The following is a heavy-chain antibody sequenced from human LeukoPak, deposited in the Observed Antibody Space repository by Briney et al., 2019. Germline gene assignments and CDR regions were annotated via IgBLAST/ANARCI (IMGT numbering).Heavy chain of an antibody. CDR3: VREGVGLLAETFDV. D-gene: IGHD3/OR15-3a*01. Sequence: GGSLRLSCAASGFTFSSYAMNWVRQAPGKGLEWVSSINSKSKNMYYADSMRGRFTISRDNAKNSLFLQMNSLRVEDTAVYFCVREGVGLLAETFDVWGQGTIVTVSS. J-gene: IGHJ3*01. CDR1: GFTFSSYA. V-gene: IGHV3-21*01. CDR2: INSKSKNM.